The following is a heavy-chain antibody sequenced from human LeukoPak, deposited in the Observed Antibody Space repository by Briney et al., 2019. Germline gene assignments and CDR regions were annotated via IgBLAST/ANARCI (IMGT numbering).Heavy chain of an antibody. J-gene: IGHJ6*03. V-gene: IGHV3-30*02. CDR1: GFSFSGYG. CDR3: AKVMPPGRIRFYSYYMDV. CDR2: IRYDGSNE. D-gene: IGHD2-15*01. Sequence: PGGSLRLSCAASGFSFSGYGMHWVRQAPGKGLEWVAFIRYDGSNEYYADSVKGRFTISRDKSKNTLSLQTNGLRVEDTAVCYCAKVMPPGRIRFYSYYMDVWGKGTTVSVS.